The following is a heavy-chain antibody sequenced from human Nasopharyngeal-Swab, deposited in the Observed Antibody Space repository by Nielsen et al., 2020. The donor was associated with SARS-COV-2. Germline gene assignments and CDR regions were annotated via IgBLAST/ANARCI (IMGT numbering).Heavy chain of an antibody. J-gene: IGHJ5*02. CDR1: GYTLTELS. Sequence: ASVKVSCKVSGYTLTELSMHWVRQAPGKGLEWMGGFDPEDGETIYAQKFQGRVTMTEDTSTDTAYMELSSLRSEDTAVYYCATGGAVAGDRGTAFDPWGQGTLVTVSS. V-gene: IGHV1-24*01. D-gene: IGHD6-13*01. CDR3: ATGGAVAGDRGTAFDP. CDR2: FDPEDGET.